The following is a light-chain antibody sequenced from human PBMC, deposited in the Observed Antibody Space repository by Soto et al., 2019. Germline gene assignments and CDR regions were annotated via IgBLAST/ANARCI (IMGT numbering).Light chain of an antibody. CDR3: QHYGSSPRT. Sequence: EIVLTQSPGTLSLSPGERATLSCRASQSVGSDYLAWYQQKPGQAPRILIYGASSRATGIPDRFSGSGSGTDFTLTIGRLEPEDFAVYYCQHYGSSPRTFGQGTKVDIK. J-gene: IGKJ1*01. CDR2: GAS. CDR1: QSVGSDY. V-gene: IGKV3-20*01.